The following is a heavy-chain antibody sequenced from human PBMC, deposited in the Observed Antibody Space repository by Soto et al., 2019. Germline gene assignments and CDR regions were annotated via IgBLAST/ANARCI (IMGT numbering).Heavy chain of an antibody. CDR1: GYNFTTNA. Sequence: AASVKVSCKASGYNFTTNAMHWVRQAPGQLLEWMGWINAVNGNTKYSQKFQGRVTITRDTSASTAYMELSSLRSEDTAVYYCTRGMFTIDYWGQGTLVTVSS. D-gene: IGHD3-10*02. CDR3: TRGMFTIDY. CDR2: INAVNGNT. J-gene: IGHJ4*02. V-gene: IGHV1-3*01.